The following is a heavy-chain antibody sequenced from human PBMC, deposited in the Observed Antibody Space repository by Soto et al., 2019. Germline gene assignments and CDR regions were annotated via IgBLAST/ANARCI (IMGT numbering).Heavy chain of an antibody. V-gene: IGHV4-30-2*01. D-gene: IGHD2-15*01. J-gene: IGHJ6*02. CDR2: IYHSGSN. Sequence: SETLSLTCAASGGSNSSGGYSWSWIRQPPGKGLEWIGYIYHSGSNYYNPSLKSRVTISVDRSKNQFSLKLSSVTAADTAVYYCARGGLYCSGGSCYYYYGMDVWGQGTTVTVSS. CDR3: ARGGLYCSGGSCYYYYGMDV. CDR1: GGSNSSGGYS.